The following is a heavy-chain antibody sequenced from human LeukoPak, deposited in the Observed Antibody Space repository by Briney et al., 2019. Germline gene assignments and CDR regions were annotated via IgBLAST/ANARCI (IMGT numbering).Heavy chain of an antibody. CDR2: IYYSGST. V-gene: IGHV4-39*01. J-gene: IGHJ6*03. CDR3: ARQVATIDYYYYYMDV. Sequence: PSETLSLTCTVSGGSISSSSYYWGWIRQPPGKGLEWIGSIYYSGSTYYNPSLKSRVTISVDTSKNQFSLKLSSVTAADTAVYYCARQVATIDYYYYYMDVWGKGTTVTVSS. CDR1: GGSISSSSYY. D-gene: IGHD5-12*01.